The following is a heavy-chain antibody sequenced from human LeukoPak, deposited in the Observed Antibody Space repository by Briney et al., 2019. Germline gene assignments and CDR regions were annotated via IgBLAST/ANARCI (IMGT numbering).Heavy chain of an antibody. CDR1: GFTFSSYS. V-gene: IGHV3-21*01. J-gene: IGHJ4*02. D-gene: IGHD3-9*01. CDR2: ISSSSSYI. Sequence: GGSLRLYCAASGFTFSSYSMNWVRQAPGKGLKWVSSISSSSSYIYYADSVRGRFTISRDNAKNSLYLQMNSLRAEDTAVYYCARGGLHYDILTGYYNWGQGTLVTVSS. CDR3: ARGGLHYDILTGYYN.